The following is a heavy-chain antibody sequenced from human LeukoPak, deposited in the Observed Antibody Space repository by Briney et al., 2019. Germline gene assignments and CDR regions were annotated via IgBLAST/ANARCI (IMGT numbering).Heavy chain of an antibody. V-gene: IGHV3-11*04. Sequence: GGSLRLSCAASGLTFSDYYMTWIRQAPGRGLEWVAYISSSGSTIYSADSVKGRFTVSRDNAKNSLFLHMNSLRAEDTAIYYCAIQITMIVVVPYFDYWGQGTLVTVSS. CDR3: AIQITMIVVVPYFDY. J-gene: IGHJ4*02. CDR1: GLTFSDYY. D-gene: IGHD3-22*01. CDR2: ISSSGSTI.